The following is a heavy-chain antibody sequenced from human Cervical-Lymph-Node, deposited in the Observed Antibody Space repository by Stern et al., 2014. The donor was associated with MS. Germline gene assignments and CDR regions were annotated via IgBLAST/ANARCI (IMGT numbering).Heavy chain of an antibody. J-gene: IGHJ4*02. CDR3: ATNLLRFFDWLSLFDH. CDR2: ISIRGSAI. V-gene: IGHV3-11*01. CDR1: GFTFSDYS. D-gene: IGHD3-9*01. Sequence: VQLLESGGGLVKPGGSLRLSCAASGFTFSDYSMSWIRQPPGKGLEWISYISIRGSAIYYADSVKGRFTVSRDNAKNSLYLQMNSLGAEDTAIYYCATNLLRFFDWLSLFDHWGQGALVTVSS.